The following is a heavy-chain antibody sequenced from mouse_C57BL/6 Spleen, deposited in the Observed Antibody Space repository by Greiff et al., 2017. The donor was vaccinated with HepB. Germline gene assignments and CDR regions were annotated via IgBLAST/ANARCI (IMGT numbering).Heavy chain of an antibody. CDR3: ARGTLPFAY. V-gene: IGHV1-82*01. CDR2: IYPGDGDT. Sequence: QVQLKQSGPELVKPGASVKISCKASGYAFSSSWMNWVKQRPGKGLEWIGRIYPGDGDTNYNGKFKGKATLTADKSSSTAYMQLSSLTSEDSAVYFCARGTLPFAYWGQGTLVTVSA. D-gene: IGHD1-2*01. CDR1: GYAFSSSW. J-gene: IGHJ3*01.